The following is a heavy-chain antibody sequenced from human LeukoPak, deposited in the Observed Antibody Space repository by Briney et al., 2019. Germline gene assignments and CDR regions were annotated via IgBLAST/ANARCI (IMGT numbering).Heavy chain of an antibody. D-gene: IGHD2-2*01. J-gene: IGHJ4*02. Sequence: ASVKVSRKASGYTFTGYYMHWVRQAPGQGLEWMGWINPNSGGTNYAQKFQGRVTMTRDTSISTAYMELSRLRSDDTAVCYCARRVGVVVPAAMLNYFDYWGQGTLVTVSS. CDR1: GYTFTGYY. CDR2: INPNSGGT. CDR3: ARRVGVVVPAAMLNYFDY. V-gene: IGHV1-2*02.